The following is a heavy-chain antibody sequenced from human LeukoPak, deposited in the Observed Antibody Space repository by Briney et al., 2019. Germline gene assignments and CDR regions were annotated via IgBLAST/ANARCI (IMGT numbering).Heavy chain of an antibody. CDR3: AKGAGGFSYYNWFDP. D-gene: IGHD5-18*01. CDR1: GGSISSSPYY. J-gene: IGHJ5*02. V-gene: IGHV4-39*07. CDR2: IYYSGTT. Sequence: SSETLSLTCTVSGGSISSSPYYWGWIRQPPGKGLEWIGSIYYSGTTHYSPSLGSRVTISVDTSKNQFSLKLASVTAADTAIYYCAKGAGGFSYYNWFDPWGQGTLVTVSS.